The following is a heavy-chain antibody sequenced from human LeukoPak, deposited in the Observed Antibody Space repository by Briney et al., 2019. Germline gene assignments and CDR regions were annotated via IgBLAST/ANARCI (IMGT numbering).Heavy chain of an antibody. CDR2: IKQDGSEK. J-gene: IGHJ3*02. CDR1: GFTFSSYW. V-gene: IGHV3-7*01. CDR3: ARQAYASHFDAFDI. D-gene: IGHD3-22*01. Sequence: GGSLGLSCAASGFTFSSYWMSWVRQAPGKGLEWVANIKQDGSEKYYVDSVKGRFTISRDNAKNSLYLQMNSLRAEDTAVYYCARQAYASHFDAFDIWGQGTMVTVSS.